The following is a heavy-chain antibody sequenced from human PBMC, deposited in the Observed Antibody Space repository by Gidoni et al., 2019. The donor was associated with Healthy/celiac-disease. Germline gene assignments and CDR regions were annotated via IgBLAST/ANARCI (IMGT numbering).Heavy chain of an antibody. D-gene: IGHD6-13*01. CDR2: IYYSGRT. CDR3: ARIRIAAAGHWYFDL. Sequence: QVQLQDSGPVLVTPSETLSLTCTVAGVPLSSYYWSWIRQPPGKGLEWIGYIYYSGRTNYNPSRKSRVTISVDTSKNQCSLKLSSVTAADTDVYYCARIRIAAAGHWYFDLWGRGTLVTVSS. J-gene: IGHJ2*01. CDR1: GVPLSSYY. V-gene: IGHV4-59*01.